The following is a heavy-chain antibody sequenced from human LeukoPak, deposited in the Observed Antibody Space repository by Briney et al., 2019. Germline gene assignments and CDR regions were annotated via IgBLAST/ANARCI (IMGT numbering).Heavy chain of an antibody. J-gene: IGHJ6*04. V-gene: IGHV4-59*01. CDR1: GGSISSYY. Sequence: RSSETLSLTCTVSGGSISSYYWSWIRQPPGKGLEWIGHIYYSGSTNYNPSLKSRVTISVDTSKNQFSLKLSSATAADTAVYYCARVDPEPLGIMDVWGEGTTVTVSS. D-gene: IGHD1-14*01. CDR3: ARVDPEPLGIMDV. CDR2: IYYSGST.